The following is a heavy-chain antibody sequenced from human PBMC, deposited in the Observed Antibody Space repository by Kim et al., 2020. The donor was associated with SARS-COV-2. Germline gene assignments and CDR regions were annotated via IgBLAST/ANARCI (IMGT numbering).Heavy chain of an antibody. CDR1: GFNFADYA. J-gene: IGHJ5*02. CDR2: ISWNGGSI. CDR3: AKGGGGITMVRGVNYNWFDP. D-gene: IGHD3-10*01. V-gene: IGHV3-9*01. Sequence: GGSLRLSCAASGFNFADYAMHWVRQAPGKGLEWVSGISWNGGSIDYADSVKGRFTISRDNAKNSLHLQMNSLRAEDTALYYCAKGGGGITMVRGVNYNWFDPWGQGTLVTVSS.